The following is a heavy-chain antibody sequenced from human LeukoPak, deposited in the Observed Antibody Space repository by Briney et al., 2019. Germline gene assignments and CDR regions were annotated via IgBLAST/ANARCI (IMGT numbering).Heavy chain of an antibody. CDR2: FDPEDGET. D-gene: IGHD3-10*01. CDR1: GYTLTELS. V-gene: IGHV1-24*01. Sequence: ASVKVSCTVSGYTLTELSMHWVRQAPGKGLGWMGGFDPEDGETIYAQKFQGRVTMTEDTSTDTAYMELSSLRSEDTAVYYCATGYYYDFDYWGQGTLVTVSS. J-gene: IGHJ4*02. CDR3: ATGYYYDFDY.